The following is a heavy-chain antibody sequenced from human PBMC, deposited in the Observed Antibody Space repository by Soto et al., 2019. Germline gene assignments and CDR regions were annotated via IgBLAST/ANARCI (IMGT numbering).Heavy chain of an antibody. CDR3: AKVLGSGWSSTYYFDY. D-gene: IGHD6-19*01. Sequence: GGSLRRSCAASGFSFSIYAMSWVRQAPGKGLEWVSGISSSGGSTFYADSVKGRFTISRDNSKNTLYLQMNSLRAEDTAVYYCAKVLGSGWSSTYYFDYWGQGTLVTVSS. CDR2: ISSSGGST. CDR1: GFSFSIYA. J-gene: IGHJ4*02. V-gene: IGHV3-23*01.